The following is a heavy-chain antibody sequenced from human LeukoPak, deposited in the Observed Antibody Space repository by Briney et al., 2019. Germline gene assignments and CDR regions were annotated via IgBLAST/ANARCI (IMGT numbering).Heavy chain of an antibody. CDR1: GGSFSDGY. CDR2: ISHGGST. V-gene: IGHV4-34*01. D-gene: IGHD3-16*02. J-gene: IGHJ2*01. CDR3: ARGKGGRPGNTQSYPWFFEM. Sequence: SETLSLTCAVYGGSFSDGYWSWIRQPLGKGLEWVGEISHGGSTNCNPSLESRVTLSVDTSKNQFSLNLKSATAADTGVYFCARGKGGRPGNTQSYPWFFEMWGRGSLVTVSS.